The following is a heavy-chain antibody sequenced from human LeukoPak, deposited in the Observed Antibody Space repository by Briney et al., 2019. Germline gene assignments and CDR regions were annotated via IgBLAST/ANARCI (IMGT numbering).Heavy chain of an antibody. J-gene: IGHJ4*02. V-gene: IGHV7-4-1*02. D-gene: IGHD1-26*01. CDR2: INTNTGNP. Sequence: ASVKVSCKASGYTFTGYYMHWVRQAPGQGLEWMGWINTNTGNPTYAQGFTGRFVFSLDTSVSTAYLQISSLKAEDTAVYYCARGRVSGSYRHFDYWGQGTLVTVSS. CDR1: GYTFTGYY. CDR3: ARGRVSGSYRHFDY.